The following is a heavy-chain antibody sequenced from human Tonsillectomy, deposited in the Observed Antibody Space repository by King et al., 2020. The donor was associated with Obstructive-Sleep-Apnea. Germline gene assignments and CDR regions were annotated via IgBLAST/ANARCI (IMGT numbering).Heavy chain of an antibody. J-gene: IGHJ6*02. CDR2: ISGSGGSP. D-gene: IGHD3-10*01. V-gene: IGHV3-23*04. Sequence: VQLVESGGGLVQPGGSLRLSCAASGFTFSSYAMSWVRQAPGKGLEWVSAISGSGGSPYSADSGKGRFTISRDNSKNTLYLQMNGLRAEDTAVYYCAKSLIRGNYYYYGMDVWGQGTTVTVSS. CDR3: AKSLIRGNYYYYGMDV. CDR1: GFTFSSYA.